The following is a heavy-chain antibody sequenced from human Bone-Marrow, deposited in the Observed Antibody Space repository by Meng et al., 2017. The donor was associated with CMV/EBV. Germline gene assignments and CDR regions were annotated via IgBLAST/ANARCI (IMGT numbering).Heavy chain of an antibody. J-gene: IGHJ4*02. CDR3: AKIKKSNGGYYFDY. Sequence: GESLKISCAASGCAVNSYYMSWVRQAPGKGLEWVSVIYSSGSTYFADPVKGRFTITRDNSQNTLYLQMNSLRAEDTAVYYCAKIKKSNGGYYFDYWGQGTLVTVSS. D-gene: IGHD3-10*01. V-gene: IGHV3-53*01. CDR2: IYSSGST. CDR1: GCAVNSYY.